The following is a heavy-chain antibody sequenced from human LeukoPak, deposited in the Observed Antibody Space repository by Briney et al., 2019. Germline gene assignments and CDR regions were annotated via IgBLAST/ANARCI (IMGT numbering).Heavy chain of an antibody. Sequence: GESLKISCKGSGYSFTSDWIGWVRQMPGKGLEWMGIIYPGDSDTRYSPSFEGQVTISADKSINTAYLQWSSLKASDTAMYYCARRVATSAPPYYTYGMDVWGQGTTVIVSS. V-gene: IGHV5-51*01. CDR2: IYPGDSDT. J-gene: IGHJ6*02. CDR1: GYSFTSDW. CDR3: ARRVATSAPPYYTYGMDV.